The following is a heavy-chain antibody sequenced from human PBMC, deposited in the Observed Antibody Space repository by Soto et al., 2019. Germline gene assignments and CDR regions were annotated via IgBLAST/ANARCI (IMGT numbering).Heavy chain of an antibody. CDR1: SGSMSSYD. V-gene: IGHV4-59*07. CDR3: ARGGGYDSSGYSY. Sequence: SDSMSLRCTVCSGSMSSYDGSWIRQPPGKGLEWIGYIYYSGSTNYNPSLKSRVTISVDTSKNQFSLKLSSVTAADTAVYYCARGGGYDSSGYSYWGQGTLVTVSS. J-gene: IGHJ4*02. CDR2: IYYSGST. D-gene: IGHD3-22*01.